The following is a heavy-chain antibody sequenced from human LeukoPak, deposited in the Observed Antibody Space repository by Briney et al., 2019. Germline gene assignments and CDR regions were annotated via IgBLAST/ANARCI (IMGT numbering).Heavy chain of an antibody. D-gene: IGHD6-6*01. CDR1: GGTFSSYA. Sequence: SVKVSCKASGGTFSSYAISWVRQAPGQGLEWMGRIIPILGIANYAQKFQGRVTITADKSTSTAYMELSSLRSEDTAVYYCARDRDSSSSFDYWGQGTLVTVSS. V-gene: IGHV1-69*04. J-gene: IGHJ4*02. CDR2: IIPILGIA. CDR3: ARDRDSSSSFDY.